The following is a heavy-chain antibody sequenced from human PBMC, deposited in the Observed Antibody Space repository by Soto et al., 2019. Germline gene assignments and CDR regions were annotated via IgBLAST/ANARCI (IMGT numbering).Heavy chain of an antibody. CDR3: ARGRIAAANRYFDY. D-gene: IGHD6-13*01. CDR2: IYYSGST. Sequence: PSETLSLTCTVSGGSISSGDYYWSWIRQPPGKGLEWIGYIYYSGSTYYNPSLKSRVTISVDTSKNQFSLKLSSVTAADTAVYYCARGRIAAANRYFDYWGHGTLVTVSS. J-gene: IGHJ4*01. CDR1: GGSISSGDYY. V-gene: IGHV4-30-4*01.